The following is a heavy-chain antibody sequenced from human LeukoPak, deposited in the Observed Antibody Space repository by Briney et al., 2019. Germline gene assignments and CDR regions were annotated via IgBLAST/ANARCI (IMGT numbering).Heavy chain of an antibody. Sequence: GGSLRLSCAVSGFTFSSYAMSWVRQAPGKGLEWVSAISGSGGSTYYADSVKGRFTISRDNSKNTLYLQMNSLRAEDTAVYYCANAPFGVAGHFDYWGQGTLVTVSS. CDR3: ANAPFGVAGHFDY. CDR2: ISGSGGST. CDR1: GFTFSSYA. D-gene: IGHD3-3*01. J-gene: IGHJ4*02. V-gene: IGHV3-23*01.